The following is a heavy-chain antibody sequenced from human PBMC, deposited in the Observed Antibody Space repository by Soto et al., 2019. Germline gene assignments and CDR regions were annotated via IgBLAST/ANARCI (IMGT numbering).Heavy chain of an antibody. D-gene: IGHD3-22*01. V-gene: IGHV4-30-2*01. CDR3: ARTYDNAGYKTIYLDY. Sequence: SETLSLTCVVSGGPIGSGGYSWSWIRQPPGKALEWIGYIYQSGSTYYTPSLKSRVTISIDRSKNQFSLRLSSVTAADTAVYYCARTYDNAGYKTIYLDYWGRGTLVTVS. CDR1: GGPIGSGGYS. J-gene: IGHJ4*02. CDR2: IYQSGST.